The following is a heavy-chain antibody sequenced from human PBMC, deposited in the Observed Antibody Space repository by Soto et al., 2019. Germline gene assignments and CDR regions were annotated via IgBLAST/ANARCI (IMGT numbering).Heavy chain of an antibody. CDR2: ISTTSTYT. CDR1: VFTFSRYY. J-gene: IGHJ3*02. Sequence: PVGSLRLSCASSVFTFSRYYMNWVRHSPGKGLEWVSSISTTSTYTHYADSLKGRFTISRDNAKKLLYLQMDSLRAEDTAVYYCARDDGLSSTNVKAFDIWGQGTKVSVSS. D-gene: IGHD2-2*01. V-gene: IGHV3-21*01. CDR3: ARDDGLSSTNVKAFDI.